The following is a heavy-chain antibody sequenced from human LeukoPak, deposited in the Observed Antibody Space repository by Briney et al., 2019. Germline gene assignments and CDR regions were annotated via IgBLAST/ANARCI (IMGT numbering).Heavy chain of an antibody. CDR3: ARDVAAPVNGYYYGLDV. Sequence: SETLSLTCTVSGASISTYYWSWIRQSPGKELEWIGYIYYSGSTNYNSSLKSRVTISIDASKNQFSLRLSSVTAADTATYYCARDVAAPVNGYYYGLDVWGQGTTVTVSS. J-gene: IGHJ6*02. V-gene: IGHV4-59*01. CDR1: GASISTYY. CDR2: IYYSGST. D-gene: IGHD2-15*01.